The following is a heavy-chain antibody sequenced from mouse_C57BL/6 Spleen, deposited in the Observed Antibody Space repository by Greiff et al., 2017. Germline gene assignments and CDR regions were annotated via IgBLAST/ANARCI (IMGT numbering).Heavy chain of an antibody. J-gene: IGHJ4*01. V-gene: IGHV7-1*01. CDR2: SRNKANDYTT. Sequence: DVQLVESGGGLVQSGRSLRLSCATSGFTFSDFYMEWVRQAPGKGLEWIAASRNKANDYTTEYSASVKGRFIVSRDTSQSILYLQMNALRAEDTAIYYCARDASANWGAMDYWGQGTSVTVSS. CDR3: ARDASANWGAMDY. D-gene: IGHD4-1*01. CDR1: GFTFSDFY.